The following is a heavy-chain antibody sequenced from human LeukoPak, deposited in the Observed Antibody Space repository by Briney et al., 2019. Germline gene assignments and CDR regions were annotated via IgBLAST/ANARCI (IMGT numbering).Heavy chain of an antibody. CDR3: ARDGLGYCSSTSCLTANWFDP. V-gene: IGHV1-2*02. CDR2: INPNSGGT. CDR1: GYTFTGYY. J-gene: IGHJ5*02. Sequence: ASVKVSCKASGYTFTGYYMHWVRQAPGQGLEWMGWINPNSGGTNYAQKFQGRVTMTRDTSISTAYMELSRLRSDDTAVYYCARDGLGYCSSTSCLTANWFDPWGQGTLVTVSS. D-gene: IGHD2-2*01.